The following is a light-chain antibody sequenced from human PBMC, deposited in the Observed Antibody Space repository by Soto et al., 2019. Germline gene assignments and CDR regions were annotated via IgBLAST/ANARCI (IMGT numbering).Light chain of an antibody. J-gene: IGLJ3*02. V-gene: IGLV2-11*01. Sequence: QSALTQPRSVSGSPGESITVSCTGTSSDVGAYKYVSWYQQHPGKAPKLMIYDVTKRPSGVPDRFSGSKSGNTASLTISGLKAEDEADYYCCSYAGSYTWVFGGGTKLTVL. CDR1: SSDVGAYKY. CDR3: CSYAGSYTWV. CDR2: DVT.